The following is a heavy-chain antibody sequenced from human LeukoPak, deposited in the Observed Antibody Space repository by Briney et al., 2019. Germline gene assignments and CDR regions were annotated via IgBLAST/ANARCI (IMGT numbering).Heavy chain of an antibody. V-gene: IGHV3-48*03. J-gene: IGHJ5*02. CDR3: ARVDYGGNSNWFDP. Sequence: GGSLRLSCAASGFTFSSYEMNWVRQAPGKGLEWVSYISSSGSTIYYADSVKGRFTISRDNAKNSLYLQMNSLRAKDTAVYYCARVDYGGNSNWFDPWGQGTLVTVSS. D-gene: IGHD4-23*01. CDR2: ISSSGSTI. CDR1: GFTFSSYE.